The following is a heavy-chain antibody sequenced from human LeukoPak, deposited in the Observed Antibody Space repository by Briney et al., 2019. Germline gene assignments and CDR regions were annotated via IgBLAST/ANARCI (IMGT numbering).Heavy chain of an antibody. V-gene: IGHV1-69*13. CDR1: GGTFSSYA. CDR3: ARGLLAAGPSPSWFDP. J-gene: IGHJ5*02. Sequence: SVKVFCKASGGTFSSYAISWVRQAPGQGLEWMGGIIPIFGTANYAQKFQGRVTITADESTSTAYMELSSLRSEDTAVYYCARGLLAAGPSPSWFDPWGQGTLVTVSS. D-gene: IGHD6-13*01. CDR2: IIPIFGTA.